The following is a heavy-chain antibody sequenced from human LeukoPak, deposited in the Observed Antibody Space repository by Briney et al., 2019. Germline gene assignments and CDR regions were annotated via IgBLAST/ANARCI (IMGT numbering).Heavy chain of an antibody. V-gene: IGHV4-4*02. D-gene: IGHD3-22*01. CDR2: IYHSGST. Sequence: SETLSLTCAVSGGSISSSNWWSWVRQPPGKGLEWIGEIYHSGSTNYNPSLKSRVTISVDKSKNQFSLKLSSVTAADTAVYYCARGYDSSGYYPNWFDPWGQGTLVTVSS. J-gene: IGHJ5*02. CDR1: GGSISSSNW. CDR3: ARGYDSSGYYPNWFDP.